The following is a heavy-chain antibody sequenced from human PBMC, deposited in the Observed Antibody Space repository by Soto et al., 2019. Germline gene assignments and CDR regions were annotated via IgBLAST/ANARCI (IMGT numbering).Heavy chain of an antibody. CDR3: ACSVRGVTHYYYGMDV. D-gene: IGHD3-10*01. CDR1: GGTFSSYA. Sequence: QVQLVQSGAEVKKPGSSVKVSCKASGGTFSSYAISWVRQAPGQGLEWMGGIIPIFGTANYAQKFQGRVTITADESTSXAYMELRSLRSEDTAVYYCACSVRGVTHYYYGMDVWGQGTTVTVSS. V-gene: IGHV1-69*12. CDR2: IIPIFGTA. J-gene: IGHJ6*02.